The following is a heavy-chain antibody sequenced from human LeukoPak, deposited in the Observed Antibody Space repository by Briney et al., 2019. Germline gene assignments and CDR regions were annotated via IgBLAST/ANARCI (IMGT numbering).Heavy chain of an antibody. CDR1: GYSFTTYA. Sequence: GASVKVSCKASGYSFTTYAMTWVRQAPGQGLEWRGWINTNTGNPTYAQGFTGRFVFSLDTSVSTAYLQISSLKAEDTAMYFCARELLITRTWFDPWGQGTLVTVSS. CDR2: INTNTGNP. CDR3: ARELLITRTWFDP. J-gene: IGHJ5*02. V-gene: IGHV7-4-1*02. D-gene: IGHD3-22*01.